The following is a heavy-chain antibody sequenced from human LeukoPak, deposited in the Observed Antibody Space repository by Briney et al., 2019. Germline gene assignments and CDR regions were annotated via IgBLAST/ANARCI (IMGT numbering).Heavy chain of an antibody. Sequence: GGSLRLSCAASGFTFSAYNMNWVRQAPGKGLEWVPSISTTSNYIYYADSVKGRFTISRDNAWDSLYLQKNSLRAEDTAVYYWARGGEWLVQRMGYWGQGTLVTVSS. J-gene: IGHJ4*02. CDR3: ARGGEWLVQRMGY. CDR1: GFTFSAYN. V-gene: IGHV3-21*01. CDR2: ISTTSNYI. D-gene: IGHD6-19*01.